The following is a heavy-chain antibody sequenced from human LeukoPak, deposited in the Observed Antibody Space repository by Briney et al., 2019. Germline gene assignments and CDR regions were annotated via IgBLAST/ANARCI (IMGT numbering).Heavy chain of an antibody. V-gene: IGHV3-23*01. CDR2: ISGSGGST. CDR3: AKAGGVGYSYGYVPDLLPTFDY. D-gene: IGHD5-18*01. Sequence: GGSLRLSCAASGFTFSSYAMSWVRQAPGKGLEWVSAISGSGGSTYYADSVKGRFTISRDNAKNSLYLQMNSLRAEDTALYYCAKAGGVGYSYGYVPDLLPTFDYWGQGTLVTVSS. CDR1: GFTFSSYA. J-gene: IGHJ4*02.